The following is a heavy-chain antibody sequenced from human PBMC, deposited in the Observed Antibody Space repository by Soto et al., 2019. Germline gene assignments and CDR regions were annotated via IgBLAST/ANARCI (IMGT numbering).Heavy chain of an antibody. V-gene: IGHV4-30-4*01. CDR3: ARVKDTLYRHYYFDY. CDR1: GGTINSGDYF. J-gene: IGHJ4*02. D-gene: IGHD2-15*01. CDR2: IFYTGST. Sequence: PSETLSLTCSVSGGTINSGDYFWSWIRQPPGKGLEWIGSIFYTGSTYYSPSLKSRASMSMETSKNLFSLRLRYLTAADTAVYFCARVKDTLYRHYYFDYWGQGTPVTVSS.